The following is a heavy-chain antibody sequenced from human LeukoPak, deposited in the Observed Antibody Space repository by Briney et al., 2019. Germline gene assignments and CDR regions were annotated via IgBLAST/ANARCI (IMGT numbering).Heavy chain of an antibody. J-gene: IGHJ4*02. Sequence: SETLSLTCTVSGGSISSYYWSWIRQPPAKGLEGIGDIYYSGSTNYNPSLRSRVTISVDTSKNQFSPKLSSVTAADTAVYYCARALWGYAPDDYSSFNYWGQGTLVTVSS. V-gene: IGHV4-59*12. CDR2: IYYSGST. CDR3: ARALWGYAPDDYSSFNY. D-gene: IGHD4-11*01. CDR1: GGSISSYY.